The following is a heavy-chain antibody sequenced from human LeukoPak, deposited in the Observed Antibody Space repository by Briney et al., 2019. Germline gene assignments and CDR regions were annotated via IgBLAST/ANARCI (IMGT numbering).Heavy chain of an antibody. CDR3: ARTGGSGWYSRNYFDY. CDR2: IYTSGST. J-gene: IGHJ4*02. Sequence: SETLSLTCTVSGGSISSYYWSWIRQPAGKGLEWIGRIYTSGSTNYNPSLKSRVTMSVDTSKNQFSLKLSSVTAADTAVYYCARTGGSGWYSRNYFDYWGQGTLVTVSS. D-gene: IGHD6-19*01. CDR1: GGSISSYY. V-gene: IGHV4-4*07.